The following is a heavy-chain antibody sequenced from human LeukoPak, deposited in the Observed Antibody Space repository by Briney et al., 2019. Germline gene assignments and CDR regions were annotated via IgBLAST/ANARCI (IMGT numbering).Heavy chain of an antibody. J-gene: IGHJ3*02. CDR1: GFTFSDYT. Sequence: MTGGSLRLSCAASGFTFSDYTMNWVRQAPGKGLEWVSSISSSGTYKYYADSVKGRFTISRDNAQNSLYLQMNSLRAEDSPVYYCARPTTVTTISADAFDIWGQGTMVTVSS. CDR2: ISSSGTYK. CDR3: ARPTTVTTISADAFDI. V-gene: IGHV3-21*01. D-gene: IGHD4-17*01.